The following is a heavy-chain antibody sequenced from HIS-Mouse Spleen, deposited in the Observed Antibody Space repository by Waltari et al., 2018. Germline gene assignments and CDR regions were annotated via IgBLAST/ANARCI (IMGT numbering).Heavy chain of an antibody. CDR1: GGSISSSSYY. CDR3: AREIPYSSSWYDWYFDL. D-gene: IGHD6-13*01. CDR2: ISYSGST. Sequence: QLQLQESGPGLVKPSETLSLTCTVSGGSISSSSYYWGWIRQPPGKGLEWIGSISYSGSTDYTPSLKSRVTISVDTSKTQFSLKLSSVTAADTAVYYCAREIPYSSSWYDWYFDLWGRGTLVTVSS. V-gene: IGHV4-39*07. J-gene: IGHJ2*01.